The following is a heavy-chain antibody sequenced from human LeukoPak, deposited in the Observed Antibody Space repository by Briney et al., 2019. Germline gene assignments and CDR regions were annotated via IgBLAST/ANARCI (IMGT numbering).Heavy chain of an antibody. Sequence: SQTLSPTCSISGDSVSSNSAAWNWIRQSPSRGLEFLGRTYYRSKWYNDYAVSVKSRITIKSDTSKNQFSLQLNSVTPEDTAVYYCASTHGPIDHWGQGTLVTVSS. CDR3: ASTHGPIDH. V-gene: IGHV6-1*01. CDR2: TYYRSKWYN. D-gene: IGHD2-8*01. CDR1: GDSVSSNSAA. J-gene: IGHJ5*02.